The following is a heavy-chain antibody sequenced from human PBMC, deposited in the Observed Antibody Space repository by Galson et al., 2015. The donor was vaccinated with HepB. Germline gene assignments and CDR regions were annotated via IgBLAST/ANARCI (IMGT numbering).Heavy chain of an antibody. CDR2: ISGSGGST. CDR3: AKRTGFYSSPDY. V-gene: IGHV3-23*01. CDR1: GFTFSSNA. Sequence: SLRLSCAASGFTFSSNAMSWVRQAPGKGLECVSGISGSGGSTYYADSVKGRFTISRDNSKNTLFLQMNSLRAEDTAVYYCAKRTGFYSSPDYWGQGTLVTVSS. J-gene: IGHJ4*02. D-gene: IGHD6-13*01.